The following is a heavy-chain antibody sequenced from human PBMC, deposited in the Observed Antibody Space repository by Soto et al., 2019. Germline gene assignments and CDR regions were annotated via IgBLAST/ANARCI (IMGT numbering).Heavy chain of an antibody. D-gene: IGHD6-13*01. V-gene: IGHV4-30-2*01. CDR2: IYHSGST. CDR1: GGSISSGGYS. Sequence: QLQLQESGSGLVKPSQTLSLTCAVSGGSISSGGYSWSWIRQPPGKGLEWIGYIYHSGSTYCNPSLKSRVTISVDRSKNQFSLKLSSVTAADTAVYYCARDRGYSSSWYYFDYWGQGTLVTVSS. CDR3: ARDRGYSSSWYYFDY. J-gene: IGHJ4*02.